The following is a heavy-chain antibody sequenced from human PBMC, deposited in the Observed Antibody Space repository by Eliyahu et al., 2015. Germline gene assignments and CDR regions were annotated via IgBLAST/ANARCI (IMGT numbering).Heavy chain of an antibody. D-gene: IGHD4-17*01. CDR1: XFXFRTYG. CDR2: ITTSXTTI. V-gene: IGHV3-48*01. J-gene: IGHJ6*04. Sequence: VQLVESGGGLVKPGGSLRLSCAASXFXFRTYGXNWVRQAPGTGLEWVSYITTSXTTIXYADSVKGRFTTSRDNARNTLYLQMNSLRAEDTALYYCATTSYGDFRYGMDVWGKGTTVTVSS. CDR3: ATTSYGDFRYGMDV.